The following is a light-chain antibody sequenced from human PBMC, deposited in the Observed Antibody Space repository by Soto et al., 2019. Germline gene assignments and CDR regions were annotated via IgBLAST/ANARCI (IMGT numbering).Light chain of an antibody. CDR1: SSDVGGYNY. CDR3: ISYTSSSTSYV. J-gene: IGLJ1*01. Sequence: QSVLTQPASVSGSPGQSITISCTGTSSDVGGYNYVAWYQQHPGKVPRLMIYEVSNRPSGVSNRFSGSKSGSTASLTISGLQAEDEADYYCISYTSSSTSYVFRTGTKSPS. CDR2: EVS. V-gene: IGLV2-14*01.